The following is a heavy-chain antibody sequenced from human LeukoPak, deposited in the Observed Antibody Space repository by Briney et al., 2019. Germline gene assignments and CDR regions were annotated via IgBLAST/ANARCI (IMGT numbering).Heavy chain of an antibody. CDR2: IWHDGSEK. D-gene: IGHD3-16*01. V-gene: IGHV3-33*01. CDR3: ARGDYGNLDY. J-gene: IGHJ4*02. Sequence: GGSLRLSCTASGFVFSTYGMHWVRQAPGKGLEWVGVIWHDGSEKYYADSVKGRSTISRDNSQNILYLQLNSLRDDDTGIYYCARGDYGNLDYWGQGILVTVSS. CDR1: GFVFSTYG.